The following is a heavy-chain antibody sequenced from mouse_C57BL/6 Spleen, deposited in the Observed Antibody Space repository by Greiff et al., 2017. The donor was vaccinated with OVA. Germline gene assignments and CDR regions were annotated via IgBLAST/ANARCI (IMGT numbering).Heavy chain of an antibody. V-gene: IGHV2-5*01. CDR3: AKNSRSALWYFDV. Sequence: QVQLKESGPGLVQPSQSLSITCTVSGFSLTSYGVHWVRQSPGKGLEWLGVIWRGGSTDYNAAFMSRLSITKDNSKSQVFFKMNSLQADDTAIYYCAKNSRSALWYFDVWGTGTTVTVSS. CDR2: IWRGGST. CDR1: GFSLTSYG. J-gene: IGHJ1*03.